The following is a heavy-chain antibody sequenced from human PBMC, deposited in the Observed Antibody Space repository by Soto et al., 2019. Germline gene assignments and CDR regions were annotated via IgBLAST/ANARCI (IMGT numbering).Heavy chain of an antibody. J-gene: IGHJ4*02. Sequence: SETLSLTCAVYGGSFSGYYWSWIRQPPGKGLEWIGEINHSGSTNYNPSLKSRVTISVDTSKNQLSLKQSCVTAADTAVYYRARVSDDFWSGYYLFDYCGQGTLVTVCS. CDR3: ARVSDDFWSGYYLFDY. CDR1: GGSFSGYY. V-gene: IGHV4-34*01. D-gene: IGHD3-3*01. CDR2: INHSGST.